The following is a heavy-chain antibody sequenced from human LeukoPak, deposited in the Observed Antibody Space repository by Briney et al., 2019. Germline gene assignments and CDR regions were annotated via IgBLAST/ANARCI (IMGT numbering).Heavy chain of an antibody. CDR2: ISAYNGNT. Sequence: ASVKVSCKASGYTFTSYYMHWVRQAPGQELEWMGWISAYNGNTNYAQKLQGRVTMTTDTSTSTAYMELRSLRSDDTAVYYCASAPEFYGDYWLGYFDYWGQGTLVTVSS. CDR3: ASAPEFYGDYWLGYFDY. D-gene: IGHD4-17*01. J-gene: IGHJ4*02. V-gene: IGHV1-18*04. CDR1: GYTFTSYY.